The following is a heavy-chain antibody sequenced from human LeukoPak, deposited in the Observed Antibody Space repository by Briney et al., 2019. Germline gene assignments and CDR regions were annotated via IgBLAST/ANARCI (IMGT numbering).Heavy chain of an antibody. J-gene: IGHJ4*02. CDR2: ISGGSGSDT. Sequence: GGSLRLSCAASGFTFSSYAMSWVRQAPGKGLEWFAAISGGSGSDTYYADAVKGRFTISRDNSKTTLYLEMNTLRAEDTAVYYCAKGSSSGRPYFFDYWGQGTLVTVSS. D-gene: IGHD3-10*01. CDR1: GFTFSSYA. V-gene: IGHV3-23*01. CDR3: AKGSSSGRPYFFDY.